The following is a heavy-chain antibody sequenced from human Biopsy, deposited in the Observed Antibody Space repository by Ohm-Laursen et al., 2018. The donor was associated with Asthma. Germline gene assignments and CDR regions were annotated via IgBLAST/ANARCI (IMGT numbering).Heavy chain of an antibody. CDR2: ISVYNGNT. Sequence: ASVKVSCKTSGYTFNSAGVTWVRQAPGQGLEWMGWISVYNGNTKVAQKLQDRVTMITDTSTSTAYMELRSLRSDDTAAYLCARAVDYSHYYGIDVWGQGTTVTVS. CDR3: ARAVDYSHYYGIDV. D-gene: IGHD3-10*01. CDR1: GYTFNSAG. J-gene: IGHJ6*02. V-gene: IGHV1-18*01.